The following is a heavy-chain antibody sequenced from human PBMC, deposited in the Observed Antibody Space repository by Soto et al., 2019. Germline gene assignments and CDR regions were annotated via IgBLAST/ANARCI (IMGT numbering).Heavy chain of an antibody. Sequence: QVQLVQSGAEVKKPGSSVTVSCKASGGTFSSYTISWVRQAPGQGLEWKGGIIPIFGTANYAQKFQGRVTITADESTSTAYMELISLRSEDTAVYYCARGNHRWLQLWYFDLWGRGTLVTVSS. CDR2: IIPIFGTA. CDR1: GGTFSSYT. CDR3: ARGNHRWLQLWYFDL. V-gene: IGHV1-69*12. J-gene: IGHJ2*01. D-gene: IGHD5-12*01.